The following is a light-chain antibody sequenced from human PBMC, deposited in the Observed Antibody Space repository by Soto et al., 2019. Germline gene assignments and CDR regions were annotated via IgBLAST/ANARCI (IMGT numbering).Light chain of an antibody. CDR3: QQSYSMPYT. Sequence: DIQMTQSPSSLSASLGDRVTITCRSSQDVTRYLNWYQHKPGKAPKFLIFAASSLQSGVPSRFSGSGSGTQFTLTISTLQPEDIATYFCQQSYSMPYTFGQGTRLEIE. V-gene: IGKV1-39*01. CDR2: AAS. CDR1: QDVTRY. J-gene: IGKJ2*01.